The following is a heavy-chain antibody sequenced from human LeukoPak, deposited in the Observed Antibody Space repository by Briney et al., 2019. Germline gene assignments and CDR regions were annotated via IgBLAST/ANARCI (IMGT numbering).Heavy chain of an antibody. CDR2: ISGSGVST. J-gene: IGHJ4*02. CDR3: AKEGDYYDSSGYYSPLDY. V-gene: IGHV3-23*01. D-gene: IGHD3-22*01. CDR1: GFTFSTYG. Sequence: GGTLRLSCAASGFTFSTYGMSWVRQAPGKGLEWVSGISGSGVSTYYADSVKGRFTISRDNSKNTLYLQMNSLRAEDTAVYYCAKEGDYYDSSGYYSPLDYWGQGTLVTVSS.